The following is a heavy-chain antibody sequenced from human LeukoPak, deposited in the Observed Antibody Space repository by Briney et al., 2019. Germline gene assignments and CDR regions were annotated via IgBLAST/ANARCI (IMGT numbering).Heavy chain of an antibody. V-gene: IGHV1-18*01. CDR3: ARSLETYYFDC. CDR2: ISAYNGNT. D-gene: IGHD5-24*01. CDR1: GYTFTSYG. Sequence: GASVKDSCKASGYTFTSYGISWVRQAPGQGLEWMGWISAYNGNTNYAQKLQGRVTMTTDTSTRTAYMELRGRRSDDPAVYYCARSLETYYFDCWGQGTLVTVSS. J-gene: IGHJ4*02.